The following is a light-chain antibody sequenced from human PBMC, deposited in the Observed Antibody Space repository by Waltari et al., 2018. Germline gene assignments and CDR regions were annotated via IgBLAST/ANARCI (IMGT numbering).Light chain of an antibody. Sequence: QSALTQPASVSGSPGQSITISCTGTSSDVGRYDLVSWYQQHPGKAPKLMIYDVTKRPSGVSSRFPASKPGNTASLTISGLQAEDEADYFCSSYRSSTTPIPVFGGGTKLTVL. CDR3: SSYRSSTTPIPV. J-gene: IGLJ2*01. V-gene: IGLV2-14*02. CDR1: SSDVGRYDL. CDR2: DVT.